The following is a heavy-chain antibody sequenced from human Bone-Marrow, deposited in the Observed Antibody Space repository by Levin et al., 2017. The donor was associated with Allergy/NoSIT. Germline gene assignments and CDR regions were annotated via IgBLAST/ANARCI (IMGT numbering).Heavy chain of an antibody. CDR3: VRFTSKWFGGD. J-gene: IGHJ4*02. V-gene: IGHV4-30-4*01. CDR2: MDYSRNT. D-gene: IGHD3-10*01. Sequence: SQTLSLPCSVSGASISSGDYYWSWIRQPPGKGLEWIGYMDYSRNTYYNPSLKSRVSISDTSDNQLSLKLTFVTDADTAVYYCVRFTSKWFGGDWGQGILVTVSS. CDR1: GASISSGDYY.